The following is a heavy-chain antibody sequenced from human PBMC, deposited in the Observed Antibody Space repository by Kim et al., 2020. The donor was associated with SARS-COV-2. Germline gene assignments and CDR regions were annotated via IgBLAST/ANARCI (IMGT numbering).Heavy chain of an antibody. Sequence: SETLSLTCTVSGGSISGYHWTWVRQPPGKGLEWIGYIHYSGTTNYNPSLKSRVTMSVDTSKTQFSLKLNSVTTADTAVDYCARALKRGSGSQFSQGLDV. CDR2: IHYSGTT. CDR3: ARALKRGSGSQFSQGLDV. V-gene: IGHV4-59*13. D-gene: IGHD3-10*01. J-gene: IGHJ6*01. CDR1: GGSISGYH.